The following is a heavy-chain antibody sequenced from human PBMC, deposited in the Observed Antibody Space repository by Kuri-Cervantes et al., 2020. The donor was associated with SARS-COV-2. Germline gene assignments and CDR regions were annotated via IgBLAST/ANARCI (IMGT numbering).Heavy chain of an antibody. V-gene: IGHV3-30-3*01. D-gene: IGHD2-2*01. J-gene: IGHJ4*02. CDR3: AREDIEVAPGAIGEY. CDR2: ISKDASDK. CDR1: GFTFSGYA. Sequence: GGSLRLSCAASGFTFSGYAIHWVRQAPGKGLEWVAVISKDASDKYYADSVKGRFTISRDNSKNTVYLQMNSLRPEDTAVYYCAREDIEVAPGAIGEYWGQGTLVTVSS.